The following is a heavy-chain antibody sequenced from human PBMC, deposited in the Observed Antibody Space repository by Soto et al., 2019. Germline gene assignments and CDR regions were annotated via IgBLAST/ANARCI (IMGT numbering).Heavy chain of an antibody. D-gene: IGHD3-10*01. CDR2: TYHSGST. Sequence: QLQLQESGSGLVKPSQTLSLTCAVSGGSISSGGYSWSWIRQPPGKGLEWIGNTYHSGSTYYNPSLTSRVTISVDLSKYHFSLKLSSVAAADTAVYYCARAPDYYGSGSPYYYYGMDVWGQGTTVTVSS. CDR1: GGSISSGGYS. CDR3: ARAPDYYGSGSPYYYYGMDV. J-gene: IGHJ6*02. V-gene: IGHV4-30-2*01.